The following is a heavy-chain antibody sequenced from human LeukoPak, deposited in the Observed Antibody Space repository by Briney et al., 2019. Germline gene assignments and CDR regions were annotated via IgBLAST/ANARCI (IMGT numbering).Heavy chain of an antibody. CDR3: ARSSSPRRYYGMDV. Sequence: SETLSLTCAVYGGSFSGYYWSWIRQHPGKGLEWIGYIYYSGSTYYNPSLKGRVTISVDTSKNQFSLKLSSVTAADTAVYYCARSSSPRRYYGMDVWGQGTTVTVSS. V-gene: IGHV4-31*11. CDR1: GGSFSGYY. D-gene: IGHD6-13*01. CDR2: IYYSGST. J-gene: IGHJ6*02.